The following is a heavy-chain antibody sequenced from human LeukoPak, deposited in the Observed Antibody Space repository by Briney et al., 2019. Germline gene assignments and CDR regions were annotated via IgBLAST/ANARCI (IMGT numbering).Heavy chain of an antibody. V-gene: IGHV3-23*01. CDR3: AKRPMAGSGSSPNRHFDY. J-gene: IGHJ4*02. D-gene: IGHD1-26*01. CDR2: ISGSGSSI. CDR1: GFTFSSYA. Sequence: GGSLRLSCAASGFTFSSYAMNWVRQAPGKELEWVSIISGSGSSIYYADSVKGRFTISRDNSKNTLYLQMNSLRAEDTAVYYCAKRPMAGSGSSPNRHFDYWGQGTLVTVSS.